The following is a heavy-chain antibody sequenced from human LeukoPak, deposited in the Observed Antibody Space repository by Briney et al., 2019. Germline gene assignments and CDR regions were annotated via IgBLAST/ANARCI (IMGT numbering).Heavy chain of an antibody. Sequence: ASVKVSCKASGYTFTSYGINWVRQAPGQGLEWMGWMNPNSGNTGYAQKFQGRVTMTRNTSISTAYMELSSLRSEDTAVYYCATSPVFQWYSFDYWGQGTLVTVSS. J-gene: IGHJ4*02. V-gene: IGHV1-8*02. CDR1: GYTFTSYG. CDR2: MNPNSGNT. D-gene: IGHD2-8*01. CDR3: ATSPVFQWYSFDY.